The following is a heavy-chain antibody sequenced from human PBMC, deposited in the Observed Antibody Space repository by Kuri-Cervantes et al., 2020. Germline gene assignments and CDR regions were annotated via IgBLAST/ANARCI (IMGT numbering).Heavy chain of an antibody. J-gene: IGHJ4*02. CDR3: AHATIQEWLDY. Sequence: SGPTLVKPTQNLTLTCAFSWFSLSTSGVGVGWIRQPPGKALEWLARIDWDDDKYYSTSLKTRLTISKDTSKNQVVLTMTNMDPVDTATYYCAHATIQEWLDYWGQGTLVTVSS. V-gene: IGHV2-70*12. D-gene: IGHD5-12*01. CDR2: IDWDDDK. CDR1: WFSLSTSGVG.